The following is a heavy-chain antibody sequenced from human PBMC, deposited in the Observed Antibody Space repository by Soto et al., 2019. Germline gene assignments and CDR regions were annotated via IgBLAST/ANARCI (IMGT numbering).Heavy chain of an antibody. CDR2: ISSSNSYI. V-gene: IGHV3-21*01. D-gene: IGHD3-16*01. Sequence: GGSLRLSCAASGFTFSTYSMNWVRQAPGKGLEWVSSISSSNSYIYYADSVKGRFTISRDNAKNSLYLQMNSLRAEDTAVYYCARDLPSYDLFDYWGQGTLVTVSS. CDR3: ARDLPSYDLFDY. J-gene: IGHJ4*02. CDR1: GFTFSTYS.